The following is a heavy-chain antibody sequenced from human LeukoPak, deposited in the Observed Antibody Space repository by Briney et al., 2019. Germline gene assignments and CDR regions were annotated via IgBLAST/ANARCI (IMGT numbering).Heavy chain of an antibody. J-gene: IGHJ6*02. CDR3: ARGRSMIVVVYGMDV. Sequence: PSETLSLTCTVSGGSISSGGYYWSWIRQHPGKGLEWIGEINHSGSTNYNPSLKSRVTISVDTSKNQFSLKLSSVTAADTAVYYCARGRSMIVVVYGMDVWGQGTTVTVSS. V-gene: IGHV4-31*03. CDR2: INHSGST. D-gene: IGHD3-22*01. CDR1: GGSISSGGYY.